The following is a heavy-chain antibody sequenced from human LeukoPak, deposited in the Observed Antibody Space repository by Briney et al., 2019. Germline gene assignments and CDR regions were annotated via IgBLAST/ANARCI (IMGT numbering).Heavy chain of an antibody. J-gene: IGHJ5*02. Sequence: PGGSLRLSCAASGFTFTSYAMSWVRQAPGKGLEWVSAISSSGGSTYYADSVKGRFTISRDNSKNTLYLQMNSLRAEDTAVYYCAKDPYYYGSGSYPEFDPWGQGTLVTVSS. D-gene: IGHD3-10*01. V-gene: IGHV3-23*01. CDR1: GFTFTSYA. CDR2: ISSSGGST. CDR3: AKDPYYYGSGSYPEFDP.